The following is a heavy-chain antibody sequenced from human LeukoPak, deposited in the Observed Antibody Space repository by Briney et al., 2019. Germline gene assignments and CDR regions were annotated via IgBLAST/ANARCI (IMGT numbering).Heavy chain of an antibody. D-gene: IGHD2-2*01. J-gene: IGHJ4*02. Sequence: GGSLRLSCAASGFILRSYSMSWVRQAPGKGLEWVAFSSSSGNYVYYADSVKGRFIISRDNAKNSLYLQMSSLRAEDTAVYYCARDHAYRTDYWGQGTLVTVSS. CDR1: GFILRSYS. CDR2: SSSSGNYV. V-gene: IGHV3-21*01. CDR3: ARDHAYRTDY.